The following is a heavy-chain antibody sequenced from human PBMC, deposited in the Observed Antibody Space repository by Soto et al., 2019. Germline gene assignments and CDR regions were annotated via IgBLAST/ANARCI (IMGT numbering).Heavy chain of an antibody. CDR1: GFTFSRYG. CDR3: AKDRDISSADYYFDY. Sequence: GGSLRLSCAASGFTFSRYGMHWVRQAPGKGLEWVAVVSFDGSDKYYADSVKGRFTISRDKSKNTLFLQMNSLRVEDTAVYFCAKDRDISSADYYFDYWGQGTLVTVSS. V-gene: IGHV3-30*18. D-gene: IGHD6-13*01. CDR2: VSFDGSDK. J-gene: IGHJ4*02.